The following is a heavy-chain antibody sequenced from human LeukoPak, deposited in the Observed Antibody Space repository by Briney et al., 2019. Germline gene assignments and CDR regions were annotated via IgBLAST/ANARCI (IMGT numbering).Heavy chain of an antibody. D-gene: IGHD3-3*01. CDR2: INGDGSRT. Sequence: PGGSLRLSCAASGFTFSNYWMHWVRQAPGKGLVWVSCINGDGSRTNYADSVKGRFTISRDNAKNTLYLQMSILRVEDTALYYCARDFGAPAPWGQGTLVTVSS. J-gene: IGHJ5*02. CDR3: ARDFGAPAP. V-gene: IGHV3-74*01. CDR1: GFTFSNYW.